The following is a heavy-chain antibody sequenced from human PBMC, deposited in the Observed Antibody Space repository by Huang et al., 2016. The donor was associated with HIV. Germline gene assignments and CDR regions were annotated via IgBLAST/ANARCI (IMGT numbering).Heavy chain of an antibody. CDR3: ARLPFDYVWGTQRQTALDELDV. V-gene: IGHV4-39*01. CDR1: GGSVNSGYYY. CDR2: VFYGGNT. J-gene: IGHJ3*01. D-gene: IGHD3-16*01. Sequence: QLQLQESGPGLVRPSETLSLTCSVSGGSVNSGYYYWGWIRQPPGKGLEWIGSVFYGGNTFYNPSLNSRVSMSVDTSKKRFSWNLSSVTAADTAVYFCARLPFDYVWGTQRQTALDELDVWGQGTMVTVSS.